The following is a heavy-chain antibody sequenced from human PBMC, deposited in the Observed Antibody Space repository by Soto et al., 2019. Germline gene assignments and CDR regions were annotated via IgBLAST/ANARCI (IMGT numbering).Heavy chain of an antibody. CDR2: LYSGGST. CDR1: GFTVSSKY. CDR3: AVAPRGERLLDFDY. Sequence: EVQLVESGGGLVQPGGSLRLSCVASGFTVSSKYMSWVRQAPGKGLEWVSVLYSGGSTYCAHSVRDRVTISRDNSRNTLYLQKSRPRVEDTAIYYCAVAPRGERLLDFDYWGRGTLVTVSS. J-gene: IGHJ4*02. V-gene: IGHV3-66*01. D-gene: IGHD6-25*01.